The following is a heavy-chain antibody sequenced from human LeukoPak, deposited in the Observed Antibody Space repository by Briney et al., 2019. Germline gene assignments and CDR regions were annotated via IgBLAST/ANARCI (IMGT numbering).Heavy chain of an antibody. Sequence: SETLSLTCAVYGGSFSGYYWSWIRQPPGKGLEWIGEINHSGSTNYNPSLKSRVTISVDTSKNQFSLKLSSVTAADTAVYYCARTGQPAAYYFDYWGQGTLVTVSS. CDR1: GGSFSGYY. D-gene: IGHD6-13*01. CDR3: ARTGQPAAYYFDY. CDR2: INHSGST. V-gene: IGHV4-34*01. J-gene: IGHJ4*02.